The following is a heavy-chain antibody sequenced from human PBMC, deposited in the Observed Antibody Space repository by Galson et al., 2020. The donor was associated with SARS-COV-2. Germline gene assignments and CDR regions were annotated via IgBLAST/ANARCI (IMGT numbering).Heavy chain of an antibody. Sequence: GGSLRLSCVASGFSFNTYDMNWVRQGPGKGLEWMSFIGPSGSTRYYAGSVMGRFTVSRDNAKNSLYLQMNNLRAEDTAVYYCARADLGSGSGGDACDIWGQGSMVTVSS. D-gene: IGHD3-3*01. CDR3: ARADLGSGSGGDACDI. V-gene: IGHV3-48*03. CDR1: GFSFNTYD. CDR2: IGPSGSTR. J-gene: IGHJ3*02.